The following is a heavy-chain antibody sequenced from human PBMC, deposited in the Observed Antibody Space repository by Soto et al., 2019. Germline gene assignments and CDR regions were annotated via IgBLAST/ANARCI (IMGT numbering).Heavy chain of an antibody. CDR2: INPDNGNT. J-gene: IGHJ4*02. D-gene: IGHD6-19*01. Sequence: ASVKVSCKASGYTFTRYTMNWVRQAPGQRLEWMGWINPDNGNTKSSQKFQDRVIITRDTSASTAYMDLSSLRSEDTAVYYCARDNRWEVSSGWSYFDYWGQGTLVTVSS. CDR3: ARDNRWEVSSGWSYFDY. CDR1: GYTFTRYT. V-gene: IGHV1-3*01.